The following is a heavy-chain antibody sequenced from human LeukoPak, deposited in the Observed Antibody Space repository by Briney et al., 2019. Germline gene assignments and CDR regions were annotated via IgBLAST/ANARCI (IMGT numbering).Heavy chain of an antibody. Sequence: SETLSLTCTVSGGSISSSSYYWGWIRQPPGKGLEWIGSIYYSGSTYYNPSLKSRVTISVDTSKNQFSLKLSSVTAADTAVYYCARDSKMATPEIDYWGQGTLVTVSS. V-gene: IGHV4-39*02. J-gene: IGHJ4*02. CDR1: GGSISSSSYY. CDR3: ARDSKMATPEIDY. D-gene: IGHD5-24*01. CDR2: IYYSGST.